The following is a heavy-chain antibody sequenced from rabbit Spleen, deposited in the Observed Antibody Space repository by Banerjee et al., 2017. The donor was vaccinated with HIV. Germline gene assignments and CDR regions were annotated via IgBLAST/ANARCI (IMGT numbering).Heavy chain of an antibody. J-gene: IGHJ6*01. CDR3: ARDLDGVIGWNFGW. V-gene: IGHV1S43*01. D-gene: IGHD4-1*01. CDR2: IYVGRDSI. Sequence: QEQLEESGGGLVKPGGTLTLTCTASGFSFSTDYYMCWVRQAPGKGLECIACIYVGRDSIDYATWVNGRFTISSDNAQNTVSLQMTGLTVADTATYFCARDLDGVIGWNFGWWGPGTLVTVS. CDR1: GFSFSTDYY.